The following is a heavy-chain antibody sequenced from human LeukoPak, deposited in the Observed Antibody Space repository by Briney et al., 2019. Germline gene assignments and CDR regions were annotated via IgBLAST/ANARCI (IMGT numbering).Heavy chain of an antibody. D-gene: IGHD3-22*01. V-gene: IGHV1-8*01. CDR1: GYTFTSYD. CDR3: ARGVYYYDGSGYYRSLDYFDY. Sequence: GASVKVSCKASGYTFTSYDINWVRQATGQGLEWMGWMNPNSGNTGYAQKFQGRVTMTRNTSISTAYMELSSLRSEDTAVYYCARGVYYYDGSGYYRSLDYFDYWGQGTLVTVSS. J-gene: IGHJ4*02. CDR2: MNPNSGNT.